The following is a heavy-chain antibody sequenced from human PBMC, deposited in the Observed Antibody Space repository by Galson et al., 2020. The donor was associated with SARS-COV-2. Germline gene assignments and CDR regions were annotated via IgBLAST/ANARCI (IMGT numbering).Heavy chain of an antibody. CDR1: GYTFTSYG. V-gene: IGHV1-18*03. J-gene: IGHJ4*02. D-gene: IGHD1-26*01. Sequence: ASVKVSCKASGYTFTSYGISWVRQAPGQGLEWMGWSSAYNGNTNYAQKLQGRVTMTTDTSTGTAYMELRSLRSDDMAVYYCARDSQWELLDSWGQGTLVTFSS. CDR2: SSAYNGNT. CDR3: ARDSQWELLDS.